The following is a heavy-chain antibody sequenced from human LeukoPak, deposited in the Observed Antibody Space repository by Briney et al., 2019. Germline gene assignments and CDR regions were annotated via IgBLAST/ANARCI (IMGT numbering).Heavy chain of an antibody. J-gene: IGHJ4*02. Sequence: GGSLRLSCAASGFTFSSYEMNWVRQAPGKGLERVSYISSSGSTIYYADSVKGRFTISRDNAKNSLYLQMNSLRAEDTAVYYCARELAMVRGVIAYWGQGTLVTVSS. CDR2: ISSSGSTI. D-gene: IGHD3-10*01. CDR3: ARELAMVRGVIAY. CDR1: GFTFSSYE. V-gene: IGHV3-48*03.